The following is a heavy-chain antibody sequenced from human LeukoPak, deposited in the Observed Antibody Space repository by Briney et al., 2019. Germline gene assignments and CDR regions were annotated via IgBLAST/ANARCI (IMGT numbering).Heavy chain of an antibody. CDR2: ITRDGGGT. J-gene: IGHJ4*02. CDR1: GFTFYNYT. D-gene: IGHD1-14*01. CDR3: ATERNRYFDY. Sequence: PGGSLRLSCAASGFTFYNYTLHWVRQAPGQGLEWVSLITRDGGGTPYADSVKGRFTISRDSSRSSLSLQMDSLRTEDTAFYYCATERNRYFDYWGQGTLVTVSS. V-gene: IGHV3-43*01.